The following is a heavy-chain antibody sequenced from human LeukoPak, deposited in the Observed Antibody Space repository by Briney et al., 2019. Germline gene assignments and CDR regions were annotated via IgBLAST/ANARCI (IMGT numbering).Heavy chain of an antibody. Sequence: ASVKVSCKASGYSFSTHWMHWVRQAPGQGLEWMGIINPNGGFTSYAQNFQGRVTVTRDLSTSTVHMELSDLRSEDTAVYYCARGPLRYFDWLTKGDDAFDIWGQGTMVTVSS. J-gene: IGHJ3*02. CDR1: GYSFSTHW. D-gene: IGHD3-9*01. CDR2: INPNGGFT. CDR3: ARGPLRYFDWLTKGDDAFDI. V-gene: IGHV1-46*01.